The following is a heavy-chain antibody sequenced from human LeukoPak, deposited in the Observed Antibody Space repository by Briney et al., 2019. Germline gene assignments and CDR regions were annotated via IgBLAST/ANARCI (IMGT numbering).Heavy chain of an antibody. D-gene: IGHD3-10*01. V-gene: IGHV3-73*01. Sequence: TGGSLRLSCAASGFTFSGSAMHWVRQASGKGLEWVGRIRSKANSYATAYAASVKGRFTISRDDSKNTAYLQMNSLKTEDTAVYYCTTSVVRDTYYYYYMDVWGKGTTVTISS. CDR1: GFTFSGSA. CDR2: IRSKANSYAT. CDR3: TTSVVRDTYYYYYMDV. J-gene: IGHJ6*03.